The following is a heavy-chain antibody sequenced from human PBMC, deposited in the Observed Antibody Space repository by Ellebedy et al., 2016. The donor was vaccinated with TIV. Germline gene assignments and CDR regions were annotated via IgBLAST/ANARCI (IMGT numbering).Heavy chain of an antibody. Sequence: MPSETLSLTCTVPGDSISSRTSYWAWIRQPPGTGLEWIASVYSSGSSYYTPSLKSRVTISIDTSKNQFSLRLTSVAAADTAVYYCARRDSSGLAKFDYWGQGILVTVSS. V-gene: IGHV4-39*07. J-gene: IGHJ4*02. CDR2: VYSSGSS. CDR3: ARRDSSGLAKFDY. CDR1: GDSISSRTSY. D-gene: IGHD3-22*01.